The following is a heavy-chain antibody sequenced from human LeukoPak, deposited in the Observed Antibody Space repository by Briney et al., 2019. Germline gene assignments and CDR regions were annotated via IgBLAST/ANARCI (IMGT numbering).Heavy chain of an antibody. Sequence: GRSLRLSCAASGFTFSSYAMRWVRQAPGKGLEWVAVISYDGSNKYYADSVKGRFTISRDNSKNTLYLQMNSLRAEDTAVYYCARDLDYWGQGTLVTVSS. V-gene: IGHV3-30*01. J-gene: IGHJ4*02. CDR2: ISYDGSNK. CDR3: ARDLDY. CDR1: GFTFSSYA.